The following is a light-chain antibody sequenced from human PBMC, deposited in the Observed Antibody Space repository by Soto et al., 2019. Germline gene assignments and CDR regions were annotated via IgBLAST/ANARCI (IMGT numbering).Light chain of an antibody. CDR1: QSVSSSY. V-gene: IGKV3-20*01. Sequence: EIVLTQSPGTLSLSPGERATLSCRASQSVSSSYLAWYQQKPGQAPRLLIYGASSRATGIPDRFSGSGAGTDFTLIICRLEPEDFAVYYCQQYGGSPLYTFGQGTKVEIK. J-gene: IGKJ2*01. CDR3: QQYGGSPLYT. CDR2: GAS.